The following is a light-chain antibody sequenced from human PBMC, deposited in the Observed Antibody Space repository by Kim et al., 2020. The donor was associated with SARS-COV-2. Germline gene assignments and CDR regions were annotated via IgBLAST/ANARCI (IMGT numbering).Light chain of an antibody. CDR2: DVN. CDR1: GSDVGGYDY. V-gene: IGLV2-14*04. Sequence: QSITIPCTGTGSDVGGYDYVSWYQQLPDKAPKLMIYDVNKRPSGVSNRFSGSKSGNTASLTISGLQAEDEAYYYCSSYTSSSTLGVFGGGTQLTVL. J-gene: IGLJ3*02. CDR3: SSYTSSSTLGV.